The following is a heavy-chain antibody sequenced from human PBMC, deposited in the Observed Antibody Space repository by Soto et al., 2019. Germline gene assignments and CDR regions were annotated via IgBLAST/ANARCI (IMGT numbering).Heavy chain of an antibody. CDR1: GFTFSSYG. Sequence: GGSLRLSCAASGFTFSSYGMHWVRQAPGKGLEWVAVISYDGSNKYYADSVKGRFTISRDNSKNTLYLQMNSLRAEDTAVYYCAKITGTYYYDSSADYWGQGTLVTVSS. D-gene: IGHD3-22*01. J-gene: IGHJ4*02. CDR3: AKITGTYYYDSSADY. CDR2: ISYDGSNK. V-gene: IGHV3-30*18.